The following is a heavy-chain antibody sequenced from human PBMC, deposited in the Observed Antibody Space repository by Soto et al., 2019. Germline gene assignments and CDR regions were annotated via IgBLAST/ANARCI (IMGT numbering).Heavy chain of an antibody. CDR2: IWYDGSNK. CDR3: ARMGGIAAPQGDYYYYGMDV. J-gene: IGHJ6*02. Sequence: PGGSLRLSCAASGFTFSSYGMHWVRQAPGKGLEWVAVIWYDGSNKYYADSVKGRFTISRDNSKNTLYLQMNSLRAEDTAVYYCARMGGIAAPQGDYYYYGMDVWGQGTTVTVSS. V-gene: IGHV3-33*01. D-gene: IGHD6-13*01. CDR1: GFTFSSYG.